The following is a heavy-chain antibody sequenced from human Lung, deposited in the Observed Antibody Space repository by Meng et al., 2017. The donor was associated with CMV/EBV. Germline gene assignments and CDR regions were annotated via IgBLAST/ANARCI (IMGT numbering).Heavy chain of an antibody. D-gene: IGHD2-2*01. CDR1: GFTFRSYW. Sequence: ETLSLTCAASGFTFRSYWMDWVRQAPGKGLVWVSRISPDGSSAAYADSVRGRFTISRDNAKNTLYLQMNSLRVEDTAVYYCAAWAHILAVAPTGDDYWGHGTLVTVSS. V-gene: IGHV3-74*03. CDR3: AAWAHILAVAPTGDDY. J-gene: IGHJ1*01. CDR2: ISPDGSSA.